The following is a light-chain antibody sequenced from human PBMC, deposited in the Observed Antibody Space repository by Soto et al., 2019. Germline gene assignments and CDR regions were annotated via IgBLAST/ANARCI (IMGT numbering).Light chain of an antibody. CDR2: GNS. J-gene: IGLJ2*01. CDR1: SSNIGAGYD. V-gene: IGLV1-40*01. CDR3: QSYDSSLSGVV. Sequence: QSVLTQPPSVSGAPGQRVTISCTGSSSNIGAGYDVHWYQQLPGTAPKLLIYGNSNRPSGVPDRFSGSKSGTSASLAITGRQAEDEADDYGQSYDSSLSGVVFGGGTKLTVL.